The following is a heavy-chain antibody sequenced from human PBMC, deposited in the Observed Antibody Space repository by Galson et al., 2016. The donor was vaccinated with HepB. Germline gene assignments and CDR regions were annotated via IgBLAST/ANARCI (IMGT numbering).Heavy chain of an antibody. CDR1: GFSLSTTTVG. CDR2: IYWDDDK. J-gene: IGHJ5*02. Sequence: PALVKPTQTLTLTCTFSGFSLSTTTVGVAWIRQPPGKALEWLALIYWDDDKRYSPSLKSRLTITKDTSKNQVVLTITNMDPVDTATYYCARSASDYDDGGRGSCFDPWGQGTLVTVSS. CDR3: ARSASDYDDGGRGSCFDP. V-gene: IGHV2-5*02. D-gene: IGHD4/OR15-4a*01.